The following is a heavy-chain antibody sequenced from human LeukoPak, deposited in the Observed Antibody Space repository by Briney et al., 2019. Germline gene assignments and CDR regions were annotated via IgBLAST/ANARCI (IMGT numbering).Heavy chain of an antibody. CDR2: IYNPVST. D-gene: IGHD3-22*01. CDR1: GGSISGGSFY. J-gene: IGHJ4*02. Sequence: SETLSLTCAVSGGSISGGSFYWGWIRQPPGKGLEWIGGIYNPVSTVYNPSLKSRVTISIDTSNNQFSLKLSSVTAADTAIYYCARNTSYTYDRSGYLFDSWGQGTLVTVSS. CDR3: ARNTSYTYDRSGYLFDS. V-gene: IGHV4-39*01.